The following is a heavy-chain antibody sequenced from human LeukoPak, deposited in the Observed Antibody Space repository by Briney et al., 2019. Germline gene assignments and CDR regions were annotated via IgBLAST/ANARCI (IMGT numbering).Heavy chain of an antibody. CDR3: ARDAGLPERGSFDP. CDR2: INPNSGGT. V-gene: IGHV1-2*02. J-gene: IGHJ5*02. Sequence: ASVKVSCKASGYTFTGHYMHWVRQAPGQGLEWMGWINPNSGGTNYAQKFQGRVTMTRDTSISTAYMELSRLRSDDTAVYYCARDAGLPERGSFDPWGQGTLVTVSS. D-gene: IGHD1-14*01. CDR1: GYTFTGHY.